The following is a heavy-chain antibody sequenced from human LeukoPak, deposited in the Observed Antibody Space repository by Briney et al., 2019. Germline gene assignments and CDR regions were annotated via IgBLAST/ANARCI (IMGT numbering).Heavy chain of an antibody. D-gene: IGHD6-13*01. V-gene: IGHV3-48*03. CDR3: ARPAGSSWYYFGY. CDR1: GFSLSSYE. J-gene: IGHJ4*02. CDR2: IYSTGNPI. Sequence: PGGSLRLSCAASGFSLSSYEMNWVRQAPGKGPEWVAYIYSTGNPIKYADSVKGRFTISRDSAKNSLLLQMNSLRAEDTAVYYCARPAGSSWYYFGYWGQGALVIVSS.